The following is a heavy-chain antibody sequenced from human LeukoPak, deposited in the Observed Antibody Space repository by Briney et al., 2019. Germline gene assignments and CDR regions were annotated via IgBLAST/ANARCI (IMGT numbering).Heavy chain of an antibody. Sequence: GGSLRLSCAASGFSFSRYGMHWVRQVPGKGLEWVALISYDGSDTYYAGSVKGRFTISRDNSKNTLFLHMNGLRGEDTAVYHCAKDLGALTIIFDYWGQGTLVTVSS. J-gene: IGHJ4*02. CDR2: ISYDGSDT. CDR1: GFSFSRYG. V-gene: IGHV3-30*18. CDR3: AKDLGALTIIFDY. D-gene: IGHD4/OR15-4a*01.